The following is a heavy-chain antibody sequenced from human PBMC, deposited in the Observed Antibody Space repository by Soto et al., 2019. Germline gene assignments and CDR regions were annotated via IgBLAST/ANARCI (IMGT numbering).Heavy chain of an antibody. D-gene: IGHD3-22*01. CDR3: ARGRGNPMYYYDSSGYYNY. Sequence: SETLSLTCAVSGGSISSGGYSWSWIRQPPGKGLEWIGYIYHSGSTYYNPSLKSRVTISVDRSKKQFSLKLSSVTAADTAVYYCARGRGNPMYYYDSSGYYNYWGQGTLVTVSS. CDR2: IYHSGST. J-gene: IGHJ4*02. V-gene: IGHV4-30-2*01. CDR1: GGSISSGGYS.